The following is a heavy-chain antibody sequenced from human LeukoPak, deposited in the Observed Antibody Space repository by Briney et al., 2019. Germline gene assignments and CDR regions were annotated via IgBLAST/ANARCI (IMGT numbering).Heavy chain of an antibody. CDR1: GLSFSTFA. V-gene: IGHV3-23*01. J-gene: IGHJ4*02. Sequence: GGSLRLSCAASGLSFSTFAMSGVRQGPARGREWVSSIRGNGETFYADCVKGGFTLSSDSSRNPVYFQLKNLRIEDMAIYYCPRASWVSTTDAVRWGPGTLVTVSS. CDR3: PRASWVSTTDAVR. CDR2: IRGNGET. D-gene: IGHD1-14*01.